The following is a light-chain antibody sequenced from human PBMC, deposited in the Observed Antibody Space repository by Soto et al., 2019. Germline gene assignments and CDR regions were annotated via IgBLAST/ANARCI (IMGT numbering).Light chain of an antibody. CDR1: SSDVGGYNY. CDR3: SSYTSSSTPPYV. J-gene: IGLJ1*01. V-gene: IGLV2-14*01. CDR2: DVS. Sequence: SALTQPASVSGSPGQSITISCTGTSSDVGGYNYVSWYQQHPGKAPKLMIYDVSNRPSGVSNRFSGSKSGNTASLTISGLQAEDEADYYCSSYTSSSTPPYVFGTGTQLTVL.